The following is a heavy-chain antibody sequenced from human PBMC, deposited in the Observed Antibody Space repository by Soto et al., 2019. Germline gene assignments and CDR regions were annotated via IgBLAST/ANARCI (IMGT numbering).Heavy chain of an antibody. CDR2: ISGSGGST. J-gene: IGHJ4*02. V-gene: IGHV3-23*01. D-gene: IGHD4-17*01. CDR1: GFTFSSYA. CDR3: AKGGDTTVTEFDY. Sequence: EVQLLESGGGLVQPGGSLRLSCAASGFTFSSYAMSWVRQAPGKGLEWVSAISGSGGSTYYADSETGRLTISRENSKNTLYRQMNTLTYEDTGVYYCAKGGDTTVTEFDYWGQRTLVNVSS.